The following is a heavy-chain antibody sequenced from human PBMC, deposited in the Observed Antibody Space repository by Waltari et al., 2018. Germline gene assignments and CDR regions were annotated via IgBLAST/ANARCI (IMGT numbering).Heavy chain of an antibody. Sequence: QVQLVQSGAEVKKPGASVKVSCKVSGYTLTELSMHWVRQAPGKGLEWMGGFDPEEGETIYAQKCQGRVTMTEDTSTDTAYMELSSLRSEDTAVYYCATDEGRSGWPRVDYWGQGTLVTVSS. V-gene: IGHV1-24*01. CDR2: FDPEEGET. J-gene: IGHJ4*02. CDR1: GYTLTELS. CDR3: ATDEGRSGWPRVDY. D-gene: IGHD6-19*01.